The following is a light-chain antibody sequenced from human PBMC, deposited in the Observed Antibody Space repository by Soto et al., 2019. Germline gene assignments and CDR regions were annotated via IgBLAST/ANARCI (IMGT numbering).Light chain of an antibody. CDR1: QGINSF. Sequence: IQLTQSPSSLSASVGDRVTITCRASQGINSFLAWYQQKPGKAPKLLIYAASTLQSGVPSRFSGSVSGTDFTLTISSLQPEYFETYYCQQLERYPSTLGGGTKVDIK. V-gene: IGKV1-9*01. J-gene: IGKJ4*01. CDR2: AAS. CDR3: QQLERYPST.